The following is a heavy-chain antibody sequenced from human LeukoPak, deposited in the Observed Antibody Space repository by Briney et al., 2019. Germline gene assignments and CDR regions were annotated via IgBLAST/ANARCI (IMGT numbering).Heavy chain of an antibody. D-gene: IGHD5-18*01. J-gene: IGHJ4*02. CDR2: ISGSGAGT. Sequence: PGGSLRLSCAASGFTFSSHAMSWVRQAPGKGLEWVSGISGSGAGTYYADSVKGRFTISRDNSKNTLNLQMNSLRAEDTAVYYCARGGFSYDYWGQGTLVTVSS. V-gene: IGHV3-23*01. CDR3: ARGGFSYDY. CDR1: GFTFSSHA.